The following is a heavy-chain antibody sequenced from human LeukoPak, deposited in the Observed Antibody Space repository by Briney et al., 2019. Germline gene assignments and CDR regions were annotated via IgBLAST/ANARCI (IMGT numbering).Heavy chain of an antibody. CDR1: GLTFSSYA. J-gene: IGHJ4*02. D-gene: IGHD5-18*01. V-gene: IGHV3-23*01. CDR3: AKDRRGYTYDLSAGSYYDY. CDR2: VSGSDGST. Sequence: GGSLRLSFAPSGLTFSSYAMSCVRQAPGKGLEWVSGVSGSDGSTYYADSVKGRFTISRDNSKNTLYLQMNSLRAEDTAVYYCAKDRRGYTYDLSAGSYYDYWGQGTQVTVSS.